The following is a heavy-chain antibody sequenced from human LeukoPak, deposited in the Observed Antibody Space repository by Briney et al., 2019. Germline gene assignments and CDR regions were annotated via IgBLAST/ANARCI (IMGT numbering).Heavy chain of an antibody. CDR1: GFTFDDYA. D-gene: IGHD4-17*01. Sequence: GGSLSLSCAASGFTFDDYAMHWVRQAPGKGLEWVSGISWNSGSIGYADSVKGRFTISRDNAKNSLYLQMNSLRAEDTALYYCAKGSTVTTLFDYWGQGTLVTVSS. J-gene: IGHJ4*02. CDR3: AKGSTVTTLFDY. CDR2: ISWNSGSI. V-gene: IGHV3-9*01.